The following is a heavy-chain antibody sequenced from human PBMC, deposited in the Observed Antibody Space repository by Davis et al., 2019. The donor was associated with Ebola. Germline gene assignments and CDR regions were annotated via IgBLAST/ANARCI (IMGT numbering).Heavy chain of an antibody. J-gene: IGHJ4*02. D-gene: IGHD6-19*01. CDR3: ARRSEGSDWLIDY. V-gene: IGHV3-21*01. CDR1: GFTFSSHS. Sequence: GESLKISCAASGFTFSSHSMNWVRQAPRKGLEWVSSISGSSTYIYYAESVKGRFTISRDNAENSLYLQMNSLRVEDTAIFYCARRSEGSDWLIDYWGQGTLVTVSS. CDR2: ISGSSTYI.